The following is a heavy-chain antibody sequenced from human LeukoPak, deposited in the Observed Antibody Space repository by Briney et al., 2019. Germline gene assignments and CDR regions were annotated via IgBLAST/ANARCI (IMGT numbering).Heavy chain of an antibody. Sequence: ASVKVSCKASGYTFTSYGISWVRQAPGQGLEWMGWISAYNGNTNYAQKLQGRVTMTTDTSTSTAHMELRSLRSADTAVYYCARVPAHYDFWSGYYFDYWGQGTLVTVSS. J-gene: IGHJ4*02. CDR2: ISAYNGNT. D-gene: IGHD3-3*01. CDR1: GYTFTSYG. V-gene: IGHV1-18*01. CDR3: ARVPAHYDFWSGYYFDY.